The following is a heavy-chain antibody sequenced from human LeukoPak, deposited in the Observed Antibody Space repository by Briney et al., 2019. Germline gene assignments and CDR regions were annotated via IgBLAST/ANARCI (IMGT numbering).Heavy chain of an antibody. CDR3: ARDLQGSSWSFDP. V-gene: IGHV4-59*01. J-gene: IGHJ5*02. D-gene: IGHD6-13*01. CDR2: IYYSGST. Sequence: SETLSLTCSVSGGSINSFYWVWIRQPPGKGLEWIGYIYYSGSTHYNPSLKSRVTISVDRSRNQFSLRLKSVTAADTAVYYCARDLQGSSWSFDPWGQGTLVTVSS. CDR1: GGSINSFY.